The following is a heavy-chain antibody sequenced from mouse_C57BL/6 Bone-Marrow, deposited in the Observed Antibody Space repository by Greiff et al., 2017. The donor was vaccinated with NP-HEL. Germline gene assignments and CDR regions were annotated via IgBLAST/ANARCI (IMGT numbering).Heavy chain of an antibody. Sequence: QVQLQQSGAELARPGASVKMSCKASGYTFTSYTMHWVKQRPGQGLEWIGYINPSSGNTKYNQKFKDKATLTADKSSSTAYMQLSSLTSEDSAVYYCAGRGIIATVYYFDYWGQGTTLTVSS. CDR1: GYTFTSYT. D-gene: IGHD1-1*01. CDR2: INPSSGNT. V-gene: IGHV1-4*01. J-gene: IGHJ2*01. CDR3: AGRGIIATVYYFDY.